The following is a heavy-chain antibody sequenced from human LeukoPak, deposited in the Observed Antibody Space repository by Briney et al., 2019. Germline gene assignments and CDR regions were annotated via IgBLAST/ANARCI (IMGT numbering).Heavy chain of an antibody. CDR3: ATYCGGDCAPGGY. D-gene: IGHD2-21*01. J-gene: IGHJ4*02. V-gene: IGHV1-2*02. Sequence: GASVKVSCKAFGYTFTDHYVHWVRQAPGQGLEWMGWINPKSGDTKYVQKLQGRLTMTRDTSLRTAYKELTRLRSDDTAVFYCATYCGGDCAPGGYWGQGTLVTVSS. CDR2: INPKSGDT. CDR1: GYTFTDHY.